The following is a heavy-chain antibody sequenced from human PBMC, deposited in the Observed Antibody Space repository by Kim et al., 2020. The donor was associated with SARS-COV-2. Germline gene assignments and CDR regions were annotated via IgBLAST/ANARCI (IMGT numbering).Heavy chain of an antibody. CDR2: ISSSSSYI. J-gene: IGHJ6*03. CDR1: GFTFSSYS. CDR3: ARERVSLLRYFTPINYYYYYMDV. Sequence: GGSLRLSCAASGFTFSSYSMNWVRQAPGKGLEWVSSISSSSSYIYYADSVKGRFTISRDNAKNSLYLQMNSLRAEDTAVYYCARERVSLLRYFTPINYYYYYMDVWGKGTTVTVSS. V-gene: IGHV3-21*01. D-gene: IGHD3-9*01.